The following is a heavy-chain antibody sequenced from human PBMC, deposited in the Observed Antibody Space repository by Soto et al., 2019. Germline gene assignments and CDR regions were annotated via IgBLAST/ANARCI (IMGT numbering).Heavy chain of an antibody. CDR1: GGSFSGYY. Sequence: SETLSLTCAVYGGSFSGYYWSWIRQPPGKGLEWIGEINHSGSTNYNPSLKSRVTISVDTSKNQFSLKLSSVTAADTAVYYCARGRAGRRTRIAVAGLRNWFDPWGQGTLVTVSS. J-gene: IGHJ5*02. D-gene: IGHD6-19*01. V-gene: IGHV4-34*01. CDR2: INHSGST. CDR3: ARGRAGRRTRIAVAGLRNWFDP.